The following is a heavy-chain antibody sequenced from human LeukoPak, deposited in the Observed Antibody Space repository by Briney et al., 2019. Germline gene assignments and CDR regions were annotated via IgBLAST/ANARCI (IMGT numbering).Heavy chain of an antibody. D-gene: IGHD1-26*01. CDR2: ISGSGGST. Sequence: GGSLRLSCAASGFTFSSYAMSWVRQAPGKGLEWFSAISGSGGSTYYADSVKGRFTISRDNSKNTLYLQMNSLRAEDTAVYYCAKGSSAGLRYFDYWGQGTLVTVSS. J-gene: IGHJ4*02. V-gene: IGHV3-23*01. CDR3: AKGSSAGLRYFDY. CDR1: GFTFSSYA.